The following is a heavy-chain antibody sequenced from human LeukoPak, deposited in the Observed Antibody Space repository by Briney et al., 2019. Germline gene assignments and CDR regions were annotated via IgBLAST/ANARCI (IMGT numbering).Heavy chain of an antibody. V-gene: IGHV3-23*01. CDR2: SGSTT. CDR3: TRDSSYGDYSTAFDY. Sequence: GGSLRLSCAASGFIFSNYARTWVRQAPGKGLEWVSSSGSTTDYSDSVKGRFTISRDNSKNTLYLQMNSLRADDTAVYYCTRDSSYGDYSTAFDYWGQGALVTVSS. J-gene: IGHJ4*02. CDR1: GFIFSNYA. D-gene: IGHD4-17*01.